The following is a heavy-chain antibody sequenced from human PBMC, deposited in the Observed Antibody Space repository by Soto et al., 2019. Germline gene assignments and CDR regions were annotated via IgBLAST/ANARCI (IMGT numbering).Heavy chain of an antibody. V-gene: IGHV4-39*01. CDR1: GGSISSSSDY. Sequence: QLQLQESGPGLVKPSETLSLTCTVSGGSISSSSDYWGWIRQPPGKGLEWIGSIYYSGSTYYNPSLKSRVTISVDTSKNQLSLKLSSVTAADTAVYYCARLGIGYCSSTSCYSLDYWGQGTLVTVSS. J-gene: IGHJ4*02. CDR2: IYYSGST. D-gene: IGHD2-2*01. CDR3: ARLGIGYCSSTSCYSLDY.